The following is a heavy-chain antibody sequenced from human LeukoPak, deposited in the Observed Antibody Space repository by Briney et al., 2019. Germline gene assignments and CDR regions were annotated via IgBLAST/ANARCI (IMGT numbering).Heavy chain of an antibody. CDR2: ISGSGSST. J-gene: IGHJ4*02. Sequence: AGCLRLSCPASGFTFSSYAMSWVRQAPGKGLEWVSAISGSGSSTYYADSVKGRFTISRDNSKNTLYPQMNSLRAEDTAVYYCAKDRYCSGGSCYSGFDYWGQGTLVTVSS. CDR1: GFTFSSYA. CDR3: AKDRYCSGGSCYSGFDY. D-gene: IGHD2-15*01. V-gene: IGHV3-23*01.